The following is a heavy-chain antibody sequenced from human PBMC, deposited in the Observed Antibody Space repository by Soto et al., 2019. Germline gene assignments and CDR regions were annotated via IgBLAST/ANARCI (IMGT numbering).Heavy chain of an antibody. CDR3: ARDRRITGTTYYYYGMDV. D-gene: IGHD1-7*01. CDR1: GGTFSSYA. J-gene: IGHJ6*02. V-gene: IGHV1-69*01. Sequence: QVQLVQSGAEVKKPGSSVKVSCKACGGTFSSYAISWVRQAPGQGHEWMGGIIPIFGTANYAQKFQGRVTITADESTSTAYMELSSLRSEDTAVYYCARDRRITGTTYYYYGMDVWGQGTTVTVSS. CDR2: IIPIFGTA.